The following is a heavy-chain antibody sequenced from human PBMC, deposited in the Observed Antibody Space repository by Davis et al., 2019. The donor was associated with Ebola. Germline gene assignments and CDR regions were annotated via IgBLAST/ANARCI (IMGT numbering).Heavy chain of an antibody. D-gene: IGHD3-22*01. CDR3: AKDGPNSSGYFPFYFDF. J-gene: IGHJ4*02. Sequence: GESLKISCAASGFTFSSYGMHWVRQAPGKGLEWVAFIRYDGSNKDYADSVKGRFTISRDNSKSTLYLQMNSLRAEDTALYYCAKDGPNSSGYFPFYFDFWGQGILVAVSS. V-gene: IGHV3-30*02. CDR1: GFTFSSYG. CDR2: IRYDGSNK.